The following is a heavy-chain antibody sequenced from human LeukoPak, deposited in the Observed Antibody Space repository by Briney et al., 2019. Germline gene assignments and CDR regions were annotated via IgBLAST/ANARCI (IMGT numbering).Heavy chain of an antibody. D-gene: IGHD3-22*01. Sequence: PGGSLRLSCAASGFTFSSYGMHWVRQAPGKGLEWVAVISYDGSNKYYADSVKGRFTISRDNSKNTLYLQMNSLRAEDTAVYYCAKDRVTMIVVASYAFDIWGQGTMVTVSS. CDR1: GFTFSSYG. CDR2: ISYDGSNK. V-gene: IGHV3-30*18. J-gene: IGHJ3*02. CDR3: AKDRVTMIVVASYAFDI.